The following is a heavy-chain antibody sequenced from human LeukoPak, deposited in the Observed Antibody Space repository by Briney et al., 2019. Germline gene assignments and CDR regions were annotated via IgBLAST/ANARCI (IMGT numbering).Heavy chain of an antibody. D-gene: IGHD3-10*01. Sequence: KSSETLSLTCTVSGGSISSYYWSWIRQPPGKGLEWIGYIYYSGSTNYNPSLKSRVTISVDTSKNQFSLKLSSVTAADTAVYYCAREGYYGSGSLDVWGKGTTVTISS. CDR2: IYYSGST. V-gene: IGHV4-59*01. J-gene: IGHJ6*04. CDR3: AREGYYGSGSLDV. CDR1: GGSISSYY.